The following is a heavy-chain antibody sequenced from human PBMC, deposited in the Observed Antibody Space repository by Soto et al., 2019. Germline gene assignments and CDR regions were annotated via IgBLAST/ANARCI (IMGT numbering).Heavy chain of an antibody. CDR2: IYYSGTT. CDR1: GGSISSINW. Sequence: PSETRSRTWVVSGGSISSINWWGWFRQTPGKGLECIGEIYYSGTTNYNPSLTSRVTMSIDKSKNQFFLNLTSVTAADTAVYYCARSSGVSATYWFDAWGQGTLVTVSS. D-gene: IGHD3-10*01. CDR3: ARSSGVSATYWFDA. V-gene: IGHV4-4*02. J-gene: IGHJ5*02.